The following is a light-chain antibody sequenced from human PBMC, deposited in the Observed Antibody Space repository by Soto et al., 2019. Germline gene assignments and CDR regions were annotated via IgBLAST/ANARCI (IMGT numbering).Light chain of an antibody. Sequence: IQMTQCPSSLSASVGDEVTITCRASQTIMTYLNWYQQKPGRAPKLLIYDASNLEAGVPSRLRGSGSGTDFTFTISRLQPEDTATYYCQQYENLPTFGQGTRLEIK. V-gene: IGKV1-33*01. CDR1: QTIMTY. CDR3: QQYENLPT. J-gene: IGKJ5*01. CDR2: DAS.